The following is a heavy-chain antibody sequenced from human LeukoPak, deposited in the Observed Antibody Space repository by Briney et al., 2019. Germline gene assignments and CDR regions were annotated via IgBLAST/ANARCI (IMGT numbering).Heavy chain of an antibody. CDR1: GGSINISDYY. CDR3: ARRGTIDSGRPWN. D-gene: IGHD1-26*01. CDR2: MHYSGST. V-gene: IGHV4-39*01. J-gene: IGHJ4*02. Sequence: PSETLARTRTVSGGSINISDYYWGWIRQPPGKGLEWIGSMHYSGSTYYNPSLKSRVTISVDTSKNQFSLKVSSVTAADTAVYYCARRGTIDSGRPWNWGQGNLLTVSS.